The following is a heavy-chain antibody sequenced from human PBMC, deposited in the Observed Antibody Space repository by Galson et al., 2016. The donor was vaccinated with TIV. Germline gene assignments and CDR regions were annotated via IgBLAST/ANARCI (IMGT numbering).Heavy chain of an antibody. CDR3: ARDPTSSPRVVSHYYIYGMDV. V-gene: IGHV1-18*01. D-gene: IGHD2-21*01. CDR1: GYSLTSYG. Sequence: SVKVSCKASGYSLTSYGVSWVRQAPGRGLEWMGWISGYNENTYYTQNFQGRVTITTDTSTSTAYLELRSLRSAATAVYSCARDPTSSPRVVSHYYIYGMDVWGQGTTVTVS. CDR2: ISGYNENT. J-gene: IGHJ6*02.